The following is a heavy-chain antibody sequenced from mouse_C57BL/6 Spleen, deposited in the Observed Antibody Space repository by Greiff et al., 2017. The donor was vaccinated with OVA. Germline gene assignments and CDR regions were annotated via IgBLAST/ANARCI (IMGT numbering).Heavy chain of an antibody. V-gene: IGHV1-72*01. Sequence: QVQLQQPGAELVKPGASVKLSCKASGYTFTSYWMHWVKQRPGRGLEWIGRIDSNSGGTKYNEKFKSTATLTVDKPSSTAYMQLSSLTSEDSAVYYCARDGRDYFDYWGQGTTLTVSS. J-gene: IGHJ2*01. D-gene: IGHD2-3*01. CDR2: IDSNSGGT. CDR1: GYTFTSYW. CDR3: ARDGRDYFDY.